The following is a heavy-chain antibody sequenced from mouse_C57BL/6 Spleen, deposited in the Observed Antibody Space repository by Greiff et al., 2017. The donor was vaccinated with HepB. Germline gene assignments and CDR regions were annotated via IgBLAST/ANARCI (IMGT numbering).Heavy chain of an antibody. D-gene: IGHD1-1*01. V-gene: IGHV14-2*01. J-gene: IGHJ1*03. Sequence: EVQLQQSGAELVKPGASVKLSCTASGFNIKDYYMHWVKQRTEQGLEWIGRIDPEDGDTKYAPKFQGKATITADTSSNTAYLQLSSLTSEDAAVYYCARSVVGYFDVWGTGTTVTVSS. CDR2: IDPEDGDT. CDR3: ARSVVGYFDV. CDR1: GFNIKDYY.